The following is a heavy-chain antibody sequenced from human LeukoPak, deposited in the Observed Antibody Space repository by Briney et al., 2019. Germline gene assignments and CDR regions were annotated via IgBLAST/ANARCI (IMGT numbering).Heavy chain of an antibody. D-gene: IGHD1-14*01. CDR3: ARGDNRWAFDI. J-gene: IGHJ3*02. Sequence: SETLSLTCTVSGGSISSSSYYWGWIRQPPGKGLEWIGSVYYTGASYYNPSLKSRVTISVDTSKNQFSLKLSSVTAADTAVYYCARGDNRWAFDIWGQGTMVTVSS. V-gene: IGHV4-39*07. CDR2: VYYTGAS. CDR1: GGSISSSSYY.